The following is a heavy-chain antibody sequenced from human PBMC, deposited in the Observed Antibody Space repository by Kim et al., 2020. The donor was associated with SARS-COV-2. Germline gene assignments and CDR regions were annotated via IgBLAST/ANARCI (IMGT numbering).Heavy chain of an antibody. CDR1: GGSINPYY. CDR2: IYYSGST. Sequence: SETLSLTCTVSGGSINPYYWSWLRQPPGEGLEWIGYIYYSGSTNYNPTLKSRVTMSVDTSKNQFSLKLTSVTAADTAVYYCARLASESYPRMDYWGQGTQITVS. V-gene: IGHV4-59*08. J-gene: IGHJ4*02. CDR3: ARLASESYPRMDY. D-gene: IGHD1-26*01.